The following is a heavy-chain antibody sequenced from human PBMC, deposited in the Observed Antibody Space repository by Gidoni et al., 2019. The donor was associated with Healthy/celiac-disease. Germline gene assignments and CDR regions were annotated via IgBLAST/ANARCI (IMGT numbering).Heavy chain of an antibody. CDR2: IWYDGSNK. D-gene: IGHD2-15*01. J-gene: IGHJ4*02. CDR1: GFTFSSYG. CDR3: ARALTHRVVAATRFYFDY. V-gene: IGHV3-33*01. Sequence: QVQLVESGGGVVQPGRSLRLSCAASGFTFSSYGMHWVRQAPGKGLEWVAVIWYDGSNKYYADSVKGRFTISRDNSKNTLYLQMNSLRAEDTAVYYCARALTHRVVAATRFYFDYWGQGTLVTVSS.